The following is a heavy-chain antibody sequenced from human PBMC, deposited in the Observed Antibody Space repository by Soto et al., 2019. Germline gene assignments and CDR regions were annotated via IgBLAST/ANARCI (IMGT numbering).Heavy chain of an antibody. CDR1: GYSFTSYW. Sequence: GDSLKISCKGSGYSFTSYWIGWVGQIPGKGLKWMGIIYPGDSDTRYSPSFQGQVTISADKSISTAYLQWSSLKASDTAMYYCESGPSIVVVPYFDYWGQGTLVTVSS. CDR3: ESGPSIVVVPYFDY. CDR2: IYPGDSDT. J-gene: IGHJ4*02. V-gene: IGHV5-51*01. D-gene: IGHD2-2*01.